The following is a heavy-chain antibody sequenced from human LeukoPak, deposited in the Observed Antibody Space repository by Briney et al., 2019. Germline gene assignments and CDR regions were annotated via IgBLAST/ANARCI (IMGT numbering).Heavy chain of an antibody. D-gene: IGHD1-7*01. Sequence: HSGGSLRLSCAASGFTFLIFGMNWLRQAPGKGLEWVSYISSSSSTIYYADSVKGRFTISRDNAKNSLYLQMNSLRAEDTAVYYCARDCNWHYGERYWGQGTLVTVSS. V-gene: IGHV3-48*01. CDR2: ISSSSSTI. J-gene: IGHJ4*02. CDR3: ARDCNWHYGERY. CDR1: GFTFLIFG.